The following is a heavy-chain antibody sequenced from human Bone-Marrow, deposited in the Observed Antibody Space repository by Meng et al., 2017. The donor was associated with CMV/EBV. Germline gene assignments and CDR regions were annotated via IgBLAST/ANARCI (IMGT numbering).Heavy chain of an antibody. CDR1: GFTFRSYA. CDR2: ISYDGSNK. V-gene: IGHV3-30-3*01. Sequence: GESLKISCVASGFTFRSYAMHWVRQAPGKGLEGVAVISYDGSNKYYADSVKGRFTISRDNSKNTLYLQMNSQRAEDAAVYYCSRDTFADFYGSGSYYDRTILYCYYYGMDVWGQGTTVTVSS. J-gene: IGHJ6*02. CDR3: SRDTFADFYGSGSYYDRTILYCYYYGMDV. D-gene: IGHD3-10*01.